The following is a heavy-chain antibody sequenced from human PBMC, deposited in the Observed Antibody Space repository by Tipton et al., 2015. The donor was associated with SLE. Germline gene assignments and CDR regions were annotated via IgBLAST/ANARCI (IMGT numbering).Heavy chain of an antibody. Sequence: GLVKPSETLSLTCGVYGGSFSGSYCSWIRQSPGKGLEWIGEINHSGSTNYNPSLKSRVIISVDKSKNQFSLKLNSVTAADTALYFCAREISISYAFDIWGQGTMVTVSS. CDR1: GGSFSGSY. CDR3: AREISISYAFDI. J-gene: IGHJ3*02. D-gene: IGHD3-3*01. CDR2: INHSGST. V-gene: IGHV4-34*01.